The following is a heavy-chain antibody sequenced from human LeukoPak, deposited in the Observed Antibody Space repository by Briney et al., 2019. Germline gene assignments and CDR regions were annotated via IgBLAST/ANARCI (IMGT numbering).Heavy chain of an antibody. Sequence: ASVKVSCKASGYTFTGYYIHWVRQAPGQRLEWMGWINPKSGGTKYAQKFKGRVSMTRDTSISTTYMEMSRLISDDTAVYYCARDVAWAWFDPWGQGTLVTVSS. J-gene: IGHJ5*02. CDR3: ARDVAWAWFDP. D-gene: IGHD5-12*01. CDR2: INPKSGGT. V-gene: IGHV1-2*02. CDR1: GYTFTGYY.